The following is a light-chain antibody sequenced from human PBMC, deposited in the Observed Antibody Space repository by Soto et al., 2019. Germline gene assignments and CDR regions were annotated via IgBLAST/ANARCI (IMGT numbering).Light chain of an antibody. Sequence: DIQMTQSPSSVSASVGDRVTITCRASQDISNWLVWYQQKAGEAPKLLIYAASTLQSEVPSRFSGSGSGTEFSLTISSLQPEDFATYHCQQTSSFPRTFGGGTKLEIK. J-gene: IGKJ4*01. V-gene: IGKV1-12*01. CDR3: QQTSSFPRT. CDR1: QDISNW. CDR2: AAS.